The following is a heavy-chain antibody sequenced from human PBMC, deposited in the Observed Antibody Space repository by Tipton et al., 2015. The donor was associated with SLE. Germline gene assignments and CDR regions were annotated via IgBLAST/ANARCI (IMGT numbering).Heavy chain of an antibody. J-gene: IGHJ3*02. CDR3: VRDYYGSGVDAFDI. Sequence: TLSLTCTVSGGSISSKNYYWGWIRQPPGKGLEWIGSIHYSGSTYDNPSFKSRVTISVDTSKNQFSLKLSSVTAADTAVYYCVRDYYGSGVDAFDIWGQGTMVTVSS. V-gene: IGHV4-39*07. CDR1: GGSISSKNYY. CDR2: IHYSGST. D-gene: IGHD3-10*01.